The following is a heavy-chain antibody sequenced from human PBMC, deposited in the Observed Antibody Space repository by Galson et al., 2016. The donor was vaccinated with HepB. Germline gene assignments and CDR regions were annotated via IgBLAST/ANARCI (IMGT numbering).Heavy chain of an antibody. CDR3: AGKRSDNYGMDV. D-gene: IGHD4-17*01. CDR1: GFTFSS. V-gene: IGHV3-7*01. J-gene: IGHJ6*02. Sequence: SLRLSCAASGFTFSSMNWVRQAPGKGLEWVANIKQDGSQKYYVDSVRGRFTISRDSAENSLHLQMSSLRAEDTAVYYCAGKRSDNYGMDVWGRGTTVTVSS. CDR2: IKQDGSQK.